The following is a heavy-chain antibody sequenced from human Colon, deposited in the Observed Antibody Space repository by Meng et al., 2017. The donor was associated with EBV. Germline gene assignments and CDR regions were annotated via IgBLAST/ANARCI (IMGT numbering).Heavy chain of an antibody. D-gene: IGHD2-8*02. CDR3: TRRPTGIDY. Sequence: HVQLQQWGVGLLNPSETLSLTCAVNGGSLSGAYWNWIRQPPGKGLEWIGEIIHGGSPSYNPSLKSRVTISIDTSKNQLSLMLSSVTAADTAVYYCTRRPTGIDYWGQGTLVTVSS. CDR1: GGSLSGAY. V-gene: IGHV4-34*12. J-gene: IGHJ4*02. CDR2: IIHGGSP.